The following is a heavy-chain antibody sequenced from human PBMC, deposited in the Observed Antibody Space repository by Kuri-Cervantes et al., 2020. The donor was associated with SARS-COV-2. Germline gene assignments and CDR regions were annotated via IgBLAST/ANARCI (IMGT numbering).Heavy chain of an antibody. CDR1: GGSISSSSYY. CDR2: IYYSGST. Sequence: AESLRLSCTVSGGSISSSSYYWGWIRQPPGKGLEWIGSIYYSGSTYYNASLKSRVTISVDTSKNQFSPKLSSVTAADTAVYYCARVNWGFDYWGQGTLVTVSS. CDR3: ARVNWGFDY. V-gene: IGHV4-39*07. D-gene: IGHD7-27*01. J-gene: IGHJ4*02.